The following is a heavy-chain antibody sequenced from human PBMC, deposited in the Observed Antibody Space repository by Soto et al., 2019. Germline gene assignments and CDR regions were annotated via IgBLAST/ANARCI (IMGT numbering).Heavy chain of an antibody. V-gene: IGHV3-30-3*01. CDR2: ISYDGSNK. CDR3: ARVGYITNYAMAV. D-gene: IGHD2-8*02. J-gene: IGHJ6*02. Sequence: QVQLVESGGGVVQPGRSLRLSCAASGFTFSSYAMHWVRQAPGKGLEWVAVISYDGSNKYYADSVKGRFTISRDNSKNTLYLQMNSLRAEDTAVYYCARVGYITNYAMAVWGQGTTVTVSS. CDR1: GFTFSSYA.